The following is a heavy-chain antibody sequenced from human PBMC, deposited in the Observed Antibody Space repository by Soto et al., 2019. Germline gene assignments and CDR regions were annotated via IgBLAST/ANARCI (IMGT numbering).Heavy chain of an antibody. V-gene: IGHV1-58*01. Sequence: GASVKVSCKASGFTFTSSAVQWVRQARGQRLEWIGWIVVGSGNTNYAQKFQERVTITRDMSTSTAYMELSSLRSEDTAVYYCAADRGAETYYYESPTNWFDPWGQGTLVTVSS. D-gene: IGHD3-22*01. CDR2: IVVGSGNT. CDR3: AADRGAETYYYESPTNWFDP. J-gene: IGHJ5*02. CDR1: GFTFTSSA.